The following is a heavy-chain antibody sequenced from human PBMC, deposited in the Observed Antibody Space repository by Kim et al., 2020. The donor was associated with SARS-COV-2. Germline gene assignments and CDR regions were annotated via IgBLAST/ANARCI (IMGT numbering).Heavy chain of an antibody. Sequence: SETLSLTCTVSGGSISSSGYYWGWIRQPPGKELEWIGNMYYSGTTCYNPPLKSRVTISVHTSNNQFFLMLRSVTAADTAVYYCARLQYSSSPFDPWGQGTLVTVSS. CDR2: MYYSGTT. CDR3: ARLQYSSSPFDP. CDR1: GGSISSSGYY. D-gene: IGHD5-18*01. J-gene: IGHJ5*02. V-gene: IGHV4-39*01.